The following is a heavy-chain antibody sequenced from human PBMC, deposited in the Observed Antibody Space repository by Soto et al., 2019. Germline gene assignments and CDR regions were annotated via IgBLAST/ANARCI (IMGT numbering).Heavy chain of an antibody. CDR3: ARLDRSGYYYGYYFDY. D-gene: IGHD3-22*01. J-gene: IGHJ4*02. Sequence: SETLSLTCTVSGGSISSGGYYWSWIRQHPGKGLEWIGYIYYSGSTYYNPSLKSRVTISVDTSKNQFSLKLSSVTAADTAVYYCARLDRSGYYYGYYFDYWGQGTLVTVS. CDR1: GGSISSGGYY. V-gene: IGHV4-31*03. CDR2: IYYSGST.